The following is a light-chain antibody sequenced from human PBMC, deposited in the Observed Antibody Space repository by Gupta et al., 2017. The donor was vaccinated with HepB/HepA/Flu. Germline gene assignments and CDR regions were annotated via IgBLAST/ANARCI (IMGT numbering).Light chain of an antibody. J-gene: IGLJ1*01. Sequence: QSALTQPPSASGSPGQSVTISCTGTSSDVGAYNYVSWHQQHPGKAPKVIIYEVNKRPSGVPDRFSGSKSGNTASLTVSGLQAEDEADYYCSSNAGITTVFGSGTQVIVL. V-gene: IGLV2-8*01. CDR2: EVN. CDR1: SSDVGAYNY. CDR3: SSNAGITTV.